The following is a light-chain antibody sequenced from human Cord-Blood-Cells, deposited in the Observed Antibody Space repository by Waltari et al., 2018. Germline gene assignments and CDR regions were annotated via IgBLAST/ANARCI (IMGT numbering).Light chain of an antibody. V-gene: IGKV1-33*01. CDR2: DAS. J-gene: IGKJ2*01. Sequence: DIQMTQSPSSLSASVGDRVTITCQASQDISNYLNWYQQKPGKVPKLLIYDASNLETGVPSRFSESGSGTDFTFTISSLQPEDIATYYCQQYDNLPYTFGQGTKLEIK. CDR1: QDISNY. CDR3: QQYDNLPYT.